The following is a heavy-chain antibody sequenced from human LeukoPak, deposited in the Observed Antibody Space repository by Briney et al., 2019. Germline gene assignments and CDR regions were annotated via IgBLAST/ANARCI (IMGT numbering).Heavy chain of an antibody. V-gene: IGHV3-48*02. Sequence: GGSLRLSCAASGFTFSSYSMNWVRQAPGKGLEWVSYISSSSSTIYYADSVKGRFTISGDNAKNSLYLQMNSLRDEDTAVYYCARDFSSSSVYYYYYYGMDVWGQGTTVTVSS. J-gene: IGHJ6*02. CDR3: ARDFSSSSVYYYYYYGMDV. CDR2: ISSSSSTI. CDR1: GFTFSSYS. D-gene: IGHD6-6*01.